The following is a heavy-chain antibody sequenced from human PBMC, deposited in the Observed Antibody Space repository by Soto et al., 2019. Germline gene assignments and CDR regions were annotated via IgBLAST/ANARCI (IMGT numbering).Heavy chain of an antibody. Sequence: PGESLKISCKGSGYSFTSYWISWVRQMPGKGLEWMGRIDPSDSYTNYSPSFQGHVTISADKSISTAYLQWSSLKASDTAMYYCASHVGYDFWSGYRHNYYYGMDVWGQGTTVTVSS. CDR2: IDPSDSYT. J-gene: IGHJ6*02. V-gene: IGHV5-10-1*01. D-gene: IGHD3-3*01. CDR1: GYSFTSYW. CDR3: ASHVGYDFWSGYRHNYYYGMDV.